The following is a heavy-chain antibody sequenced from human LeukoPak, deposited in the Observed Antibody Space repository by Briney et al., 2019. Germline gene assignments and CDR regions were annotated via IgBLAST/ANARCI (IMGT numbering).Heavy chain of an antibody. V-gene: IGHV3-7*01. CDR1: GFTFSSYW. D-gene: IGHD5-12*01. Sequence: PGGSLRLSCAASGFTFSSYWMSWVRQAPVKGLEWVANIKQDGSEKYYVDSVKGRFTISRDNAKNSLYLQMNSLRAEDTAVYYCARDQGIVATKNYYYYYYMDVWGKGTTVTVSS. CDR2: IKQDGSEK. CDR3: ARDQGIVATKNYYYYYYMDV. J-gene: IGHJ6*03.